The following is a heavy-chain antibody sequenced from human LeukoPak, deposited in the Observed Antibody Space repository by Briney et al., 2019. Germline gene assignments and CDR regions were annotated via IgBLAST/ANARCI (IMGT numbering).Heavy chain of an antibody. Sequence: SETLSLTCAVYGGSFSGYYWSWIRQPPGKGLEWIGEINHNGSTNYNPSLESRVTISVDTSKNQFSLKLSSVTAADTAVYYCARGHSSSWFPFDYWGQGTLVTVSS. CDR3: ARGHSSSWFPFDY. CDR2: INHNGST. V-gene: IGHV4-34*01. D-gene: IGHD6-13*01. J-gene: IGHJ4*02. CDR1: GGSFSGYY.